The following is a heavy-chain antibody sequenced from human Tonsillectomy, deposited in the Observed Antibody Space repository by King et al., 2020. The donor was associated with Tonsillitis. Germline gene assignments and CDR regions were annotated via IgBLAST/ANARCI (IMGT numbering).Heavy chain of an antibody. CDR1: GYSFTNYW. J-gene: IGHJ5*02. D-gene: IGHD6-13*01. CDR3: ARLAPGGEAAAWLSWFDP. CDR2: IDPSDSLS. Sequence: VQLVESGAEVKKPGASLRISCRGSGYSFTNYWITWVRQVPGRGLEWLGNIDPSDSLSNNSPSSQGHVTISVDKSISTAYLQWTSLEASDTAIYYCARLAPGGEAAAWLSWFDPWVQG. V-gene: IGHV5-10-1*03.